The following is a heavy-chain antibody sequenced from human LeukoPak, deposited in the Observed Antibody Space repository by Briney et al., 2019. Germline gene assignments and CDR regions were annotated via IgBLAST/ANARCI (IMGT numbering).Heavy chain of an antibody. V-gene: IGHV3-7*01. Sequence: GGSLRLPCAASGFTFSNFWMNWVRQTPRKGLEWLANIKPDGTDKVYVDSVKGRFTISRDNAKNSVYLQLNSLRVEDTGVYYCSGRSDSHSIYLGQRTLVTVSS. CDR1: GFTFSNFW. CDR3: SGRSDSHSIY. J-gene: IGHJ4*02. D-gene: IGHD4-11*01. CDR2: IKPDGTDK.